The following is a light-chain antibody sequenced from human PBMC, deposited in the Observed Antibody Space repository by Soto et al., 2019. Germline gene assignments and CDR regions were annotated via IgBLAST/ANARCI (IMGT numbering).Light chain of an antibody. CDR3: QQYGSSPLT. CDR2: GAS. CDR1: QSVSSSY. Sequence: EIVLTQSPGTLSLSPGERATLSCRASQSVSSSYLAWYQQKPGQAPRLLIYGASSRATGIPDRFSGSGSRTDFTLTISRLEPEDFAVYYCQQYGSSPLTFGGGTRWISN. J-gene: IGKJ4*01. V-gene: IGKV3-20*01.